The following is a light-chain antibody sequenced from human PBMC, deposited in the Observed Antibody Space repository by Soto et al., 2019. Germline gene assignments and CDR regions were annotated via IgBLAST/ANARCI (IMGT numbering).Light chain of an antibody. J-gene: IGKJ4*01. CDR3: QQSYSPFIT. CDR1: QSIYSN. Sequence: DIQMTHSPSSLSASVGDRVTITCRVSQSIYSNLNWYQQKPGKAPKLLIFAASTLQSGVPSRFSGSGSGTDLTLPISSLQPDDFATYYCQQSYSPFITFGGGPKVDI. V-gene: IGKV1-39*01. CDR2: AAS.